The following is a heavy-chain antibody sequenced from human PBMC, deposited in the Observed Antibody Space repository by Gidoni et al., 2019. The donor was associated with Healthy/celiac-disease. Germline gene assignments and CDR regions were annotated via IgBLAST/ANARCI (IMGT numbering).Heavy chain of an antibody. D-gene: IGHD1-26*01. J-gene: IGHJ4*02. V-gene: IGHV1-69*01. Sequence: QVQLVQSGAEGKTPGSSVKVSCKASVGTFSSYAISWVRQAPGQGLEWMGGIIPIFGTANYAQKFQGRVTITADESTSTAYMELSSLRSEDTAVYYCASQTEWELLFGYWGQGTLVTVSS. CDR3: ASQTEWELLFGY. CDR1: VGTFSSYA. CDR2: IIPIFGTA.